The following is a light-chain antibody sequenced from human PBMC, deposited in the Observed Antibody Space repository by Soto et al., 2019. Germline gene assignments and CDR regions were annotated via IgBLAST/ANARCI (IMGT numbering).Light chain of an antibody. V-gene: IGLV2-14*01. CDR2: DVS. CDR3: SSYTSSSPLV. J-gene: IGLJ3*02. Sequence: HSVLTQPASVSGSPGQSSTISCTGTSSDVGGYNYVSWYQQHPGKAPKRMIYDVSNRPSGVSNRCSGSKSGNTASLTISGVQAEDEADYYCSSYTSSSPLVCGGGTQLTVL. CDR1: SSDVGGYNY.